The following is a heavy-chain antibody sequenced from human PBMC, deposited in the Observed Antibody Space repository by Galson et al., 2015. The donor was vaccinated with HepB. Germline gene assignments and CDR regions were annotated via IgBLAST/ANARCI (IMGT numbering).Heavy chain of an antibody. J-gene: IGHJ1*01. D-gene: IGHD6-19*01. CDR2: INSNGGST. V-gene: IGHV3-23*01. CDR3: ASGPARYSGWYRGLPKFFQH. Sequence: SLRLSCAASGFSFSYYAMTWVRQAPGKGLEWVSTINSNGGSTYYADSVKGRFTISRDNSKSTLYLQMNSLSAEDSAIYYCASGPARYSGWYRGLPKFFQHWGQGTVVTVSS. CDR1: GFSFSYYA.